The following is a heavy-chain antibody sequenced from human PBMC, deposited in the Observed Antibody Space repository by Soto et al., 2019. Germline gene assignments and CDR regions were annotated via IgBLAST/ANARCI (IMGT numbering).Heavy chain of an antibody. CDR1: GESLTGYY. CDR3: ARATYYDILTGYQGDYYGMDV. Sequence: PSETLSLTCAVYGESLTGYYWSWIRQPPGKGLEWIGYIYYSGSTNYNPSLKSRVTISVDTSKNQFSLKLSSVTAADTAVYYCARATYYDILTGYQGDYYGMDVWGQGTTVTSP. J-gene: IGHJ6*02. V-gene: IGHV4-59*01. D-gene: IGHD3-9*01. CDR2: IYYSGST.